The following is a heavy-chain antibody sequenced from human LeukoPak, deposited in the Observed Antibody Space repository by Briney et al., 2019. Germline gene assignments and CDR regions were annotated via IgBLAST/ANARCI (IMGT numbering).Heavy chain of an antibody. Sequence: SGGSLRLSCAASGFTFTNHWMHWVRRAPGMGLVWVSRLPPDELDIIYADSVKGRLTVSRDNSKHTVYLQINNLRAEDTAVYYCVGTIASRGSEYWGQGALVTVSS. D-gene: IGHD6-6*01. J-gene: IGHJ4*02. V-gene: IGHV3-74*01. CDR1: GFTFTNHW. CDR3: VGTIASRGSEY. CDR2: LPPDELDI.